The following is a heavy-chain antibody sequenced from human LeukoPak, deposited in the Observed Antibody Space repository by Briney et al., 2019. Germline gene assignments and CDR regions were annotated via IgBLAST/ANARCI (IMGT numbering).Heavy chain of an antibody. Sequence: GESLKISCKGSGYSFTSYWIGWVRQMPGKGLERMGIIYPGDSDTRYSPSFQGLVTISADKSISTAYLQWSSLKASDTAMYYCARGPDYYGSGSYYNTPFDYWGQGTLVTVSS. CDR3: ARGPDYYGSGSYYNTPFDY. CDR1: GYSFTSYW. V-gene: IGHV5-51*01. J-gene: IGHJ4*02. CDR2: IYPGDSDT. D-gene: IGHD3-10*01.